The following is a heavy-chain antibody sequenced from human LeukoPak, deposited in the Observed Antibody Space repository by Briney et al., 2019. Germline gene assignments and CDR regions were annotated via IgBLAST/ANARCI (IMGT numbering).Heavy chain of an antibody. Sequence: SETLSLTCTVSGGSISSSGYYWGWIRQPPGKGLEWIGSIYYSGSTYYNPSLKSRVTISVDTSKNQFSLKLSSVTAADTAVYYCARQVVPAAMGLDYWGQGTLVTVSS. J-gene: IGHJ4*02. CDR2: IYYSGST. CDR3: ARQVVPAAMGLDY. CDR1: GGSISSSGYY. V-gene: IGHV4-39*01. D-gene: IGHD2-2*01.